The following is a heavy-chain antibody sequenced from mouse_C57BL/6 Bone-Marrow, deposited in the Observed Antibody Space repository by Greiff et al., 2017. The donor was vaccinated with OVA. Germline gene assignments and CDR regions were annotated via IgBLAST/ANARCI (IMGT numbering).Heavy chain of an antibody. Sequence: EVKLMESGGDLVKPGGSLKLSCAASGFTFSSYGLSWVRQTPDKRLEWVATISSGGSYTYYPDSVKGRFTISRDNAKNTLYLQKSSLKSEGTAMYYCARQRLGMSDYWGQGTTLTVSS. V-gene: IGHV5-6*01. J-gene: IGHJ2*01. CDR1: GFTFSSYG. CDR3: ARQRLGMSDY. D-gene: IGHD4-1*01. CDR2: ISSGGSYT.